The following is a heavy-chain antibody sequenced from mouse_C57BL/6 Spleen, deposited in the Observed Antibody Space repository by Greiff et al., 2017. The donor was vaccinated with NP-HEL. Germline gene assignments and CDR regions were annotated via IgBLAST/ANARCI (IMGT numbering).Heavy chain of an antibody. Sequence: QVQLQQPGAELVKPGASVKVSCKASGYTFTSYWMHWVKQRPGQGLEWIGRIHPSDSDTNYNQKFKGKATLTVDKSSSTAYMQLSSLTSADSAVYYCAMGDRYLGFAYWGQGTLVTVSA. D-gene: IGHD2-12*01. CDR3: AMGDRYLGFAY. CDR1: GYTFTSYW. V-gene: IGHV1-74*01. J-gene: IGHJ3*01. CDR2: IHPSDSDT.